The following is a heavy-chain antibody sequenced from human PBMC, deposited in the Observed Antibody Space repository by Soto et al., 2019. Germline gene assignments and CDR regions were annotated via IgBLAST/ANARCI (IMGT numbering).Heavy chain of an antibody. CDR2: TNAKSGDK. V-gene: IGHV1-8*01. D-gene: IGHD3-16*01. CDR3: ARGNPFNYAGFDV. J-gene: IGHJ6*02. CDR1: GYTFSDFD. Sequence: QAHLEQSGAEVKRPGASVKVSCKASGYTFSDFDINCLRQASGQGPEWMGWTNAKSGDKFFAQRFQGKFNMTWDTSLSTAYMEVGSLTSDDTAMYYCARGNPFNYAGFDVWGQGTTVAVSS.